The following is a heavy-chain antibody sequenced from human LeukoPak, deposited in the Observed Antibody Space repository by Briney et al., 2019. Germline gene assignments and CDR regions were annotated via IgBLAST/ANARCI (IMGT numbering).Heavy chain of an antibody. CDR1: GGSFSGYY. V-gene: IGHV4-34*01. J-gene: IGHJ2*01. D-gene: IGHD2-2*03. CDR2: INHSGST. CDR3: ARSSMDIVVVPAATGHWYFDL. Sequence: SETLSLTCAVYGGSFSGYYWSWIRQPPGKGLEWIGEINHSGSTNYSPSLKSRVTISVDTSKNQFSLKLSSVTAADTAVYYCARSSMDIVVVPAATGHWYFDLWGRGTLVTVSS.